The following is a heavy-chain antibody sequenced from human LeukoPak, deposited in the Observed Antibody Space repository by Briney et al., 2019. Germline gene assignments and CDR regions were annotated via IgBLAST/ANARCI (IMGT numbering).Heavy chain of an antibody. Sequence: GGSLRLSCAASGFTFSSYAMSWVRQAPGKGLEWVSAISGSGGSTYYADSVKGRFTISRDNSKNTLYLQMNSLRAEDTAVYYCAKGEDYYDSSGYYSHGDYWGQGTLVTVSS. CDR3: AKGEDYYDSSGYYSHGDY. CDR2: ISGSGGST. D-gene: IGHD3-22*01. CDR1: GFTFSSYA. J-gene: IGHJ4*02. V-gene: IGHV3-23*01.